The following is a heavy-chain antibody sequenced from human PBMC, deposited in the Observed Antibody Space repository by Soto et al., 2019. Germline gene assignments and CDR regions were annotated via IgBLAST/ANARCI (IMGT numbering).Heavy chain of an antibody. CDR2: IYPGDSDT. J-gene: IGHJ4*02. D-gene: IGHD3-16*02. Sequence: PGESLKIACKGSGYSLTSYWIGWVRQMPGKGLEWMGIIYPGDSDTRYSPSFQGQVTISADKSISTAYLQWSSLKASDTAMYYCARPGELSLGGIDYWGQGTLVTVSS. V-gene: IGHV5-51*01. CDR3: ARPGELSLGGIDY. CDR1: GYSLTSYW.